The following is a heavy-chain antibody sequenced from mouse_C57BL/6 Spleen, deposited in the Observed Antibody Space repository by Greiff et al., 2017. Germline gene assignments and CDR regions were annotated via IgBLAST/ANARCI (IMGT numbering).Heavy chain of an antibody. J-gene: IGHJ4*01. V-gene: IGHV2-9*01. CDR1: GFSLTSYG. CDR2: IWGGGST. Sequence: VKVVESGPGLVAPSQSLSITCTVSGFSLTSYGVDWVRQPPGKGLEWLGVIWGGGSTNYNSALMSRLSISKDNSKSQVFLKMNSLQTDDTAMYYCAKRAYYYGSSYEAMDYWGQGTSVTVSS. D-gene: IGHD1-1*01. CDR3: AKRAYYYGSSYEAMDY.